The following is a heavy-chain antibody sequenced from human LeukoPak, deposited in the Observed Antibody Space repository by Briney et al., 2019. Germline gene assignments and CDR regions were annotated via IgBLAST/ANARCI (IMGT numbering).Heavy chain of an antibody. CDR2: IYYSGST. D-gene: IGHD4-17*01. CDR1: GGSISSYY. CDR3: ARERYGDSDY. Sequence: PSETLSLTCTVSGGSISSYYWSWIRQPPGKGLEWIGYIYYSGSTNYNPSLKSRVTISVDTSKNQFSLKLSSVTAADTAVYYCARERYGDSDYWGQGTLVTVSS. J-gene: IGHJ4*02. V-gene: IGHV4-59*01.